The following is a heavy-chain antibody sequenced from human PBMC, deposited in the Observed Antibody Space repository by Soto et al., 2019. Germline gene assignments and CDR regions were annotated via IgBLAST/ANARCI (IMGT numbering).Heavy chain of an antibody. Sequence: PSETLSLTCTVSGGSISSGDYYWSWIRQPPGKGLEWIGYIYYSGSTYYNPSLKSRVTISVDTSKNHFSLKLSSVTAADTAVYYCARADYYDSSGYYSFAVTLPWFDPWGQRTMVTVSS. CDR1: GGSISSGDYY. D-gene: IGHD3-22*01. V-gene: IGHV4-30-4*01. CDR3: ARADYYDSSGYYSFAVTLPWFDP. J-gene: IGHJ5*02. CDR2: IYYSGST.